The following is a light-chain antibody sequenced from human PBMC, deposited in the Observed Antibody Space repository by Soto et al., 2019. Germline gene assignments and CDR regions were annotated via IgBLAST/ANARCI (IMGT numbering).Light chain of an antibody. Sequence: QLTQSPSSLSASVGDRVTITCRASQGIASYLAWYQQTPGQAPNLLIYAASTLQSGVPSRFSGSGSGTDFTLTISSLQPEDFATYYCQQLNSYPLTFGGGTKVEI. CDR1: QGIASY. J-gene: IGKJ4*01. CDR3: QQLNSYPLT. V-gene: IGKV1-9*01. CDR2: AAS.